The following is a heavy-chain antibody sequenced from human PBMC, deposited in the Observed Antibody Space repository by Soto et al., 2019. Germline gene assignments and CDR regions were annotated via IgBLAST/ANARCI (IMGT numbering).Heavy chain of an antibody. CDR2: ISGSGGST. D-gene: IGHD2-15*01. CDR1: GFTFSSYA. V-gene: IGHV3-23*01. CDR3: AKDRYCSGGSCYSRIGYYYDGMDV. J-gene: IGHJ6*02. Sequence: EVQLLESGGGLVQPGGSLRLSCAASGFTFSSYAMSWVRQAPGKGLEWVSAISGSGGSTYYAVSVKGRFTISRDYSKNTLYLQMNSLRAQDTAVYYCAKDRYCSGGSCYSRIGYYYDGMDVWGQGTTVTVSS.